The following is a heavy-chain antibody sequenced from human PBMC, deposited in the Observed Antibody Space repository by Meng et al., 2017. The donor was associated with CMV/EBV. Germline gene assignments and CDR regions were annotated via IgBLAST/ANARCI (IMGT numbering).Heavy chain of an antibody. D-gene: IGHD2-2*01. J-gene: IGHJ4*02. CDR2: INHSGST. V-gene: IGHV4-34*01. CDR1: GGAFSAYY. Sequence: LQQWGPVLLKPSESLSLPFAVSGGAFSAYYWSWLRQPHGKGLEWIGEINHSGSTNYNPSLKSRVTMSVDTSKNQFSLKLSSVTAADTAVYYCARVHPSWREPAYYFDYWGQGTLVTVSS. CDR3: ARVHPSWREPAYYFDY.